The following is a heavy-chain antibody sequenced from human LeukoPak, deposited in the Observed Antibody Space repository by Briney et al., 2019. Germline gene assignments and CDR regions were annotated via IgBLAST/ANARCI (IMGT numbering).Heavy chain of an antibody. D-gene: IGHD6-19*01. CDR1: GYTLTGYY. Sequence: ASVKVSCKASGYTLTGYYMHWVRQAPGQGLEWMGRINPNSGGTNYAQKFQGRVTMTRDTSISTAYMELSRLRSDDTAVYYCARDLGPPYSSGWYWYWGQGTLVTVSS. CDR2: INPNSGGT. CDR3: ARDLGPPYSSGWYWY. J-gene: IGHJ4*02. V-gene: IGHV1-2*06.